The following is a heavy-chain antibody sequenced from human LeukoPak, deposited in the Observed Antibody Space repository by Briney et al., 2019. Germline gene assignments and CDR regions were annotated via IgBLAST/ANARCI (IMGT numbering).Heavy chain of an antibody. CDR1: GFTFSDNY. D-gene: IGHD3-10*01. CDR3: ARGDKDYYGSGNY. Sequence: GGSLRLSCAASGFTFSDNYMSWIRQAPGKGLEWVSYISSSGSTIYYADSLKGRFTISRDNAKNSLYLQINSLRAEDTAVYYCARGDKDYYGSGNYWGQGTLVTVSS. V-gene: IGHV3-11*01. CDR2: ISSSGSTI. J-gene: IGHJ4*02.